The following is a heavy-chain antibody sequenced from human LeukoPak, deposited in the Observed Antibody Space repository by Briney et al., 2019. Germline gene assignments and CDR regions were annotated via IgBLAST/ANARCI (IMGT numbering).Heavy chain of an antibody. D-gene: IGHD3-10*01. CDR1: GNSFNKYA. J-gene: IGHJ4*02. V-gene: IGHV1-69*06. CDR2: FIPIFGTA. Sequence: SVKVSCKASGNSFNKYAITRVRQAPGQGLEWMGEFIPIFGTAKYAKKFQGRVTITADKSTSTAYMDLNSLRSEDTAVYYCTRGGFGELYHFDYWGQGTLVTVSS. CDR3: TRGGFGELYHFDY.